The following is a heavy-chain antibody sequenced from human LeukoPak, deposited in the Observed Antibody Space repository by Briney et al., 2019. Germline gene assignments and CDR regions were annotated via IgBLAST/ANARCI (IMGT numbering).Heavy chain of an antibody. CDR2: ISGSGGST. Sequence: GGSLRLSCTASRFTFSTYAMSWVRQAPGKGLEWVSAISGSGGSTYYADSVKGRFTISRDNSKNTLYLQVNSLRAEDTAVYYCAKALQRRGGYNLDYWGQGTLVTVSS. J-gene: IGHJ4*02. CDR1: RFTFSTYA. V-gene: IGHV3-23*01. D-gene: IGHD5-24*01. CDR3: AKALQRRGGYNLDY.